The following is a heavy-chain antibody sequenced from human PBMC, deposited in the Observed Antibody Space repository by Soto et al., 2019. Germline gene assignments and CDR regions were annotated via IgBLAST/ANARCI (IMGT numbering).Heavy chain of an antibody. J-gene: IGHJ5*02. CDR3: ARDAFHVDTAMVTWFDP. CDR2: INTNTGNP. D-gene: IGHD5-18*01. V-gene: IGHV7-4-1*01. Sequence: ASVKVSCKASGYTFTSYAMNWVRQAPGQGLEWMGWINTNTGNPTYAQGFTGRFVFSLDTSVSTAYLQICSLKAEDTAVYYCARDAFHVDTAMVTWFDPWGQGTLVTVSS. CDR1: GYTFTSYA.